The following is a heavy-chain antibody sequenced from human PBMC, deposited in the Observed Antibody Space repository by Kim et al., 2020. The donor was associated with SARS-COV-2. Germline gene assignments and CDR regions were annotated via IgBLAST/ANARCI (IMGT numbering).Heavy chain of an antibody. V-gene: IGHV4-59*01. CDR2: IYYSGST. Sequence: SETLSLTCTVSGGSISSYYWSWIRQPPGKGLEWIGYIYYSGSTNYNPSLKSRVTISVDTSKNQFSLKLSSVTAADTAVYYCARDYDILTGSGWFDLWGQG. CDR3: ARDYDILTGSGWFDL. J-gene: IGHJ5*02. CDR1: GGSISSYY. D-gene: IGHD3-9*01.